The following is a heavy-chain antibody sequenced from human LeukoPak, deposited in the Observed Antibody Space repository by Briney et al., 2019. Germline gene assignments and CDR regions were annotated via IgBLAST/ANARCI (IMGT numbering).Heavy chain of an antibody. Sequence: ASVKVSCKASGYTFTGYYVHWVRQAPGQGLEWMGWINPNSGGTNYAQKFQGKVTMTRDTSISTAYMELSRLRSDDTAVYYCARVPKYSSAPATWGQGTLVTVSS. CDR3: ARVPKYSSAPAT. V-gene: IGHV1-2*02. J-gene: IGHJ5*02. D-gene: IGHD6-19*01. CDR1: GYTFTGYY. CDR2: INPNSGGT.